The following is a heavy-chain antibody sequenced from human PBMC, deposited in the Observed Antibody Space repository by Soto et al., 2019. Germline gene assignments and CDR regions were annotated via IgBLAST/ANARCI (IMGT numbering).Heavy chain of an antibody. CDR3: ARAPPEAVTTATHFDY. D-gene: IGHD4-4*01. V-gene: IGHV1-2*04. Sequence: RASVKVSCKASGYTFTGYYMHWVRQAPGQGLEWMGWINPNSGGTNYAQKFQGWVTMTRDTSTSTAYMELSSLRSDDTAVYYCARAPPEAVTTATHFDYWGQGTLVTVSS. CDR2: INPNSGGT. J-gene: IGHJ4*02. CDR1: GYTFTGYY.